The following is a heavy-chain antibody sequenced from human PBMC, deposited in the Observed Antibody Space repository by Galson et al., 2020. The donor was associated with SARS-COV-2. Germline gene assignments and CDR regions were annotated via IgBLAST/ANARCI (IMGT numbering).Heavy chain of an antibody. CDR1: GFTFSSYG. Sequence: TGGSLRLPCAASGFTFSSYGMHWVRQAPGKGLEWVAVISYDGSNKYYADSVKGRFTISRDNSKNTLYLQMNSLRAEDTAVYYCAKDEGGYFYWLVPYGMDVWGQGSTVTVSS. J-gene: IGHJ6*02. D-gene: IGHD3-9*01. V-gene: IGHV3-30*18. CDR2: ISYDGSNK. CDR3: AKDEGGYFYWLVPYGMDV.